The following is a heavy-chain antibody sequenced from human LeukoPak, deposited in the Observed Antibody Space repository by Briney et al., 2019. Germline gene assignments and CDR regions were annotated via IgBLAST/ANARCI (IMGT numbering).Heavy chain of an antibody. CDR1: GYTFTSYD. D-gene: IGHD1-26*01. CDR2: MNPNSGNT. V-gene: IGHV1-8*01. J-gene: IGHJ4*02. CDR3: AVGGWELLRRSNYFDY. Sequence: ASVKVSCKASGYTFTSYDINWVRQATGQGLEWMGWMNPNSGNTGYAQKFQGRVTMTRNTSISTAYMELSSLRSEDTAVYYCAVGGWELLRRSNYFDYWGLGTLVTVPS.